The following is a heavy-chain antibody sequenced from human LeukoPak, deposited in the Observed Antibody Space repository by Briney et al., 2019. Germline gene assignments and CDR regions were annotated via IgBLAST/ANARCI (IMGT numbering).Heavy chain of an antibody. CDR3: ARKGGSYYIDYYYGMDV. D-gene: IGHD1-26*01. Sequence: SETLSLTCTVSGGSISSYYWSWIRQPPGKGLEWIGYIYYSGSTNYNPSLKSRVTISVATSKNQFSLKLSSVTAADTAVYYCARKGGSYYIDYYYGMDVWGQGTTVTVSS. J-gene: IGHJ6*02. CDR2: IYYSGST. V-gene: IGHV4-59*08. CDR1: GGSISSYY.